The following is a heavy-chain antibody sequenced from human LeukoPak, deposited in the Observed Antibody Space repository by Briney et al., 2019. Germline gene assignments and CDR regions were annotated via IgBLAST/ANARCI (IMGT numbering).Heavy chain of an antibody. CDR2: IKQDGSEK. J-gene: IGHJ4*02. V-gene: IGHV3-7*01. CDR1: GFSFSSYW. Sequence: QSGGSLRLSCAASGFSFSSYWMSWVRQAPGKGLEWVANIKQDGSEKKYLDSVKGRFTISRDNAKNSLYLQMNNLRVEDTAVYHCASTVSFDYWGQGTLVTVSS. CDR3: ASTVSFDY. D-gene: IGHD4-17*01.